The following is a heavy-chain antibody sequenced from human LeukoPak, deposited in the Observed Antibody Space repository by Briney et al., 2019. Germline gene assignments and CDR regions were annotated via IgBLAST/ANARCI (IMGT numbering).Heavy chain of an antibody. J-gene: IGHJ1*01. D-gene: IGHD2-21*01. Sequence: PSETLSLTCAVYGGSFSGYYWSWIRQPPGKGLEWIGEINHSGSTNYNPSLKSRVTISVDTSKNQFSLKLSSVTAADTAVYYCARGQVIVRHWGQEPWSPSPQ. CDR1: GGSFSGYY. CDR3: ARGQVIVRH. CDR2: INHSGST. V-gene: IGHV4-34*01.